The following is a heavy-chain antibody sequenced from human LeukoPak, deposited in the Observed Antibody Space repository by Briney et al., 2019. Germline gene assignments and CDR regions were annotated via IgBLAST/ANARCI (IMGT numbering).Heavy chain of an antibody. D-gene: IGHD5-12*01. V-gene: IGHV4-61*02. Sequence: SETLSLTCTVSGGSISSGSYYWSWIRQPAGKGLEWIGRIYTSGSTNYNPSLKSRVTISVDMSKNQFSLKLSSVTAADTAVYYCARAVSGYHRPAFDIWGQGTMVTVSS. CDR3: ARAVSGYHRPAFDI. J-gene: IGHJ3*02. CDR1: GGSISSGSYY. CDR2: IYTSGST.